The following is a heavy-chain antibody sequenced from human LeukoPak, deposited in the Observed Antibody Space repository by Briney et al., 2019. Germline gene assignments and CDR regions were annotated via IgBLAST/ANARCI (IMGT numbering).Heavy chain of an antibody. Sequence: GASLRLSCAASGFTVSSYGMHWVRQAPGKGLEWVAVISYDGSNKYYADSVKGRFTISRDNSKNTLYLQMNSLRAEDTAVYYCAKAGSAARPFDYWGQGTLVTVSS. V-gene: IGHV3-30*18. CDR1: GFTVSSYG. D-gene: IGHD6-6*01. CDR3: AKAGSAARPFDY. CDR2: ISYDGSNK. J-gene: IGHJ4*02.